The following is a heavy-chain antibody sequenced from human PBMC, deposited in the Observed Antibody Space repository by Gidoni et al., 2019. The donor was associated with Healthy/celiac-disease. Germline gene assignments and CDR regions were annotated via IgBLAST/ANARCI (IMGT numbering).Heavy chain of an antibody. Sequence: QLQLQESGPGLVKPSETLSLTCTVSAGSIRSSSYYWGWIRQPPGKGLEWMGSIYYRGSTYYNPTLKSRVTISVDTSKNQFSLKLSSVTAADTAVYYCARPGTTGTTGIAGTYFDYWGQGTLVTVSS. D-gene: IGHD1-1*01. V-gene: IGHV4-39*01. CDR1: AGSIRSSSYY. J-gene: IGHJ4*02. CDR2: IYYRGST. CDR3: ARPGTTGTTGIAGTYFDY.